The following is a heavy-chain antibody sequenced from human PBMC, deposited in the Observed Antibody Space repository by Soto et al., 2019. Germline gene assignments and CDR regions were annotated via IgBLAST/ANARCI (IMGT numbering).Heavy chain of an antibody. D-gene: IGHD2-2*01. V-gene: IGHV1-3*05. CDR2: INAGNGNT. CDR3: ARPAAAVFGFDP. Sequence: QVQLVQSGAEEKKPGASVKVSCKASGYTFTSYAMHWVRQAPGQRLDWMGWINAGNGNTKYSQKFQARVTITRDTSAGTAYMEVSSLRSADTAVYYCARPAAAVFGFDPWGQGTLVTVSS. J-gene: IGHJ5*02. CDR1: GYTFTSYA.